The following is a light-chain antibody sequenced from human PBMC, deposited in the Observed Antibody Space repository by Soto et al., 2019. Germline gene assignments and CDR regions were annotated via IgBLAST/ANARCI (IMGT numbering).Light chain of an antibody. CDR3: QQYNSYSPYT. V-gene: IGKV3-15*01. Sequence: EILLTQSPATLSVSPGEGATLSCRASQSLSTNLAWYQQKPGQAPRLLIYGASTRATGVPARFSGSGSGTEFTLTISSLQSDDFATYYCQQYNSYSPYTFGQGTKVDIK. CDR2: GAS. J-gene: IGKJ2*01. CDR1: QSLSTN.